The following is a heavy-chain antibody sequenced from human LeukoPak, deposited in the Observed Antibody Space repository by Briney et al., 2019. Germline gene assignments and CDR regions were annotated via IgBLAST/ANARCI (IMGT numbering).Heavy chain of an antibody. V-gene: IGHV4-4*07. D-gene: IGHD3-10*01. Sequence: PETLSLTCTVSGGSISSYYWSWIRQPAGKGLEWIGRIYTSGSTNYNPSLKSRVTMSVDTSKNQFSLKLSSVTAADTAVYYCAQGYEGSGSYYGMDVWGQGTTVTVSS. J-gene: IGHJ6*02. CDR3: AQGYEGSGSYYGMDV. CDR2: IYTSGST. CDR1: GGSISSYY.